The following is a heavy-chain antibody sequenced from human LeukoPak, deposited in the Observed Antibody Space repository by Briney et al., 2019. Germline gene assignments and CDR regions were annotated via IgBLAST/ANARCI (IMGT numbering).Heavy chain of an antibody. Sequence: GGSLRLSCAASGFTVSSNYMSWVRQAPVKGLEWVSVIYSGGSTYYADSVKGRFTISRDNSKNTLYLQMNSLRAEDTAVYYCASPYSSGQGNFDYWGQGTLVTVSS. D-gene: IGHD6-19*01. CDR3: ASPYSSGQGNFDY. CDR1: GFTVSSNY. V-gene: IGHV3-53*01. J-gene: IGHJ4*02. CDR2: IYSGGST.